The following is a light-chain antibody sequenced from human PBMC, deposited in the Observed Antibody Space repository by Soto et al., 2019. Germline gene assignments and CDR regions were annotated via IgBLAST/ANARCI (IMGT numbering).Light chain of an antibody. CDR3: SSYTSSSTDV. CDR2: NNN. CDR1: SSNIGSHT. J-gene: IGLJ1*01. Sequence: QSALTQPPSASGTPGQRVTISCSGSSSNIGSHTVNWYQQLPGTAPKLLIYNNNQRPSGVPDRFSGSKSGTSASLAISGLQSEDEADYYCSSYTSSSTDVFGTGTKLTVL. V-gene: IGLV1-44*01.